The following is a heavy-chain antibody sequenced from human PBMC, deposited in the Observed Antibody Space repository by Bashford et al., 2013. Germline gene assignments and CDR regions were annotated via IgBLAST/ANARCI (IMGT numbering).Heavy chain of an antibody. J-gene: IGHJ5*02. CDR3: ARDARDIVVVVGASP. D-gene: IGHD2-15*01. V-gene: IGHV1-18*01. CDR1: GYKFSSYG. CDR2: ISVYNGNT. Sequence: ASVKVSCKTSGYKFSSYGITWVRQAPGQGLEWVGWISVYNGNTRYAEKYQGRVSLTIDTSTTTAFMELRSLTSDDTAVYYCARDARDIVVVVGASPWGQGTLVTVSS.